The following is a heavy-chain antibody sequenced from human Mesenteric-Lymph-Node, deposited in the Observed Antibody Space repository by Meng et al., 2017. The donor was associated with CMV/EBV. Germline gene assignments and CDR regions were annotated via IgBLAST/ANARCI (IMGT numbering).Heavy chain of an antibody. D-gene: IGHD3-22*01. CDR1: GFTFTSHT. Sequence: ETLSLTCVVSGFTFTSHTMNWVRQSPEKGLEWVSSISASSSYIYYADSVRGRFTVSRDNAENSLFLQMNSLRAEDTAVYYCASALEYYYDSSVSGIDHWGQGTLVTVSS. J-gene: IGHJ4*02. CDR2: ISASSSYI. V-gene: IGHV3-21*01. CDR3: ASALEYYYDSSVSGIDH.